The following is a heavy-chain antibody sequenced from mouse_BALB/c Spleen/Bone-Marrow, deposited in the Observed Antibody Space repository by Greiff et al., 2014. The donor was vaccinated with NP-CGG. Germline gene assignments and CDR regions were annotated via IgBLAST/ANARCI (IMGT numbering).Heavy chain of an antibody. D-gene: IGHD2-3*01. CDR2: IRNKANGYTT. CDR3: ARDRGLLRFDY. Sequence: VQLKESGGGLVQPGGSLRLSCATSGFTFTDYYMSWVRQPPGKALEWVGFIRNKANGYTTEYSASVKGRFTISRDNSQSILYLQMNTLRAEDSATYYCARDRGLLRFDYWGQGTTLTVSS. CDR1: GFTFTDYY. V-gene: IGHV7-3*02. J-gene: IGHJ2*01.